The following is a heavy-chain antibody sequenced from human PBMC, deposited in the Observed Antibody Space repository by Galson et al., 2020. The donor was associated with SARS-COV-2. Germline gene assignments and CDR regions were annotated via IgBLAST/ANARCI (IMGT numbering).Heavy chain of an antibody. D-gene: IGHD4-4*01. V-gene: IGHV1-18*01. CDR3: ARADSHYYSKYPGDDY. CDR1: GYTFPSYG. J-gene: IGHJ4*02. CDR2: LSPYSGNT. Sequence: ASVNVSFKASGYTFPSYGISWLRQSPGHGLEWMGWLSPYSGNTNYAQKLQGSVTMTTDTSTSTAYMELSSLRSDDTAVYYCARADSHYYSKYPGDDYWGQGTLGTVSS.